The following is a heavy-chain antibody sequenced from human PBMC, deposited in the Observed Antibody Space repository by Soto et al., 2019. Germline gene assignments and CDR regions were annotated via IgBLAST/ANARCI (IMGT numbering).Heavy chain of an antibody. Sequence: SVKVSCKASGGTFSSYAISWVRQAPGQGLEWMGGIIPIFGTANYAQKFQGRVTITADESTSTAYMELSSLRSEDTAVYYCATTSRADYYDSSGYYYYYFDYWGQGTLVTVSS. J-gene: IGHJ4*02. CDR1: GGTFSSYA. CDR2: IIPIFGTA. D-gene: IGHD3-22*01. CDR3: ATTSRADYYDSSGYYYYYFDY. V-gene: IGHV1-69*13.